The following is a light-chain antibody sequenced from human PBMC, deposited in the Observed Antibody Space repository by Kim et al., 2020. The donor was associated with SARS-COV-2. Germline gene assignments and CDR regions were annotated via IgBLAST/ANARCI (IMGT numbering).Light chain of an antibody. CDR1: SGHSSYA. CDR3: QTWDTGIRV. J-gene: IGLJ3*02. V-gene: IGLV4-69*01. Sequence: QLVLTQSPSASASLGASVKLTCTLRSGHSSYAIAWHQQQPEKGPRYLMILNTDGSHSKGDGIPDRFSGSSSGAERYLTISSLQSEDEADYYCQTWDTGIRVFGGGTQLTVL. CDR2: LNTDGSH.